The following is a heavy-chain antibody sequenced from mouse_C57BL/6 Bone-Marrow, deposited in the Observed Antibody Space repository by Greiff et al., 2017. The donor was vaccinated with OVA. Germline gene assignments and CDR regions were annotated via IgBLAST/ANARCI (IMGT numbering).Heavy chain of an antibody. J-gene: IGHJ2*01. D-gene: IGHD1-1*01. CDR3: ARGDYYGTSYPDY. V-gene: IGHV1-50*01. CDR1: GYTFTSYW. Sequence: QVQLQQPGAELVKPGASVKLSCKASGYTFTSYWMQWVKQRPGQGLEWIGEIDPSDSYTNYNQKFKGKATLTVDTSSSTAYMQLSSLTSEDSAVYYCARGDYYGTSYPDYWGQGTTLTVSS. CDR2: IDPSDSYT.